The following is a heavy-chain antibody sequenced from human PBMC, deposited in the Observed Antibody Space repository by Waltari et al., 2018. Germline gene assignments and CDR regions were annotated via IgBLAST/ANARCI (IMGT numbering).Heavy chain of an antibody. J-gene: IGHJ4*02. CDR3: AREAISSSWYGYFDY. Sequence: QVQLQESGPGLGKPSETLSLTCAVSGYSISSGYYWGWIRQPPGKGLEWIGRIYHSGSTYYTPPLKSRGTISADTSKNQFSLKLSSVTAADTAVYYCAREAISSSWYGYFDYWGQGTLVTVSS. D-gene: IGHD6-13*01. V-gene: IGHV4-38-2*02. CDR2: IYHSGST. CDR1: GYSISSGYY.